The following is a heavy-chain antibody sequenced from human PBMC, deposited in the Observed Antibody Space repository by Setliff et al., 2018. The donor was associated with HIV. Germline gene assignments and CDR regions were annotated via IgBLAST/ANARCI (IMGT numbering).Heavy chain of an antibody. Sequence: SGLTLVNPTQTLTLTCTFSGFSLSTSGMRVTWIRQPPGKALEWLARIDWDDDKFYSTSLKTRLTISKDTSKNQVVLTMTNMDPVDTATYYCARGPYGPPDAFDIWGQGTMVTVSS. V-gene: IGHV2-70*04. J-gene: IGHJ3*02. CDR3: ARGPYGPPDAFDI. CDR2: IDWDDDK. D-gene: IGHD3-10*01. CDR1: GFSLSTSGMR.